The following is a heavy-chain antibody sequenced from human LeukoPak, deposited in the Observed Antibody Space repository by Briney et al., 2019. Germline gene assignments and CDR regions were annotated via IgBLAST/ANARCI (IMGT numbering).Heavy chain of an antibody. J-gene: IGHJ4*02. CDR2: IRSKAYGGTT. CDR1: GFTFGDYA. CDR3: TRGKSSSWYPEGSYYFDY. D-gene: IGHD6-13*01. Sequence: GGSLRLSCTASGFTFGDYAMSWVRQAPGKGLEWVGFIRSKAYGGTTEYAASVKGRFTISRDDSKSIAYLQMNSLKTEDTAVYCCTRGKSSSWYPEGSYYFDYWGQGTLVTVSS. V-gene: IGHV3-49*04.